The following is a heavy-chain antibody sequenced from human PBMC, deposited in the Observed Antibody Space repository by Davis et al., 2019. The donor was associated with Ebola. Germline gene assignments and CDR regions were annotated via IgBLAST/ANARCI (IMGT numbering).Heavy chain of an antibody. CDR1: GYTFTSYA. D-gene: IGHD2-2*01. V-gene: IGHV7-4-1*01. CDR3: AREAAAAEYYYYGMDV. J-gene: IGHJ6*02. Sequence: ASVKVSCKASGYTFTSYAMNWVRQAPGQGLEWMGWINTNTGNPTYAQGFTGRFVFSLDTSVSTAYLQICSLKAEDTAVYYCAREAAAAEYYYYGMDVWGQGTTVTVSS. CDR2: INTNTGNP.